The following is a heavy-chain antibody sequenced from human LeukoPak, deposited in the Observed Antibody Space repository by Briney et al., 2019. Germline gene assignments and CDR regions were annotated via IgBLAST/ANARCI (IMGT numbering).Heavy chain of an antibody. Sequence: PSQTLSLTCTVSGGSISSGDYYWSWIRQPPGKGLEWIGYIYYSGSTNYNPSLKSRVTISVDTSKNQFSLKLSSVTAADTAVYYCASMKSSSWYITRYYGMDVWGQGTTVTVSS. CDR2: IYYSGST. D-gene: IGHD6-13*01. J-gene: IGHJ6*02. CDR1: GGSISSGDYY. V-gene: IGHV4-30-4*01. CDR3: ASMKSSSWYITRYYGMDV.